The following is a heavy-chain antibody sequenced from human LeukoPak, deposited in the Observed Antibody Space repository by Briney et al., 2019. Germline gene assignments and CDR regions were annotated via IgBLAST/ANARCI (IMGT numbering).Heavy chain of an antibody. CDR3: ATLMLPGIAAAGSITSFDY. V-gene: IGHV1-24*01. CDR1: GYTLTELS. J-gene: IGHJ4*02. D-gene: IGHD6-13*01. CDR2: VDPEDGET. Sequence: ALVKVSCKVSGYTLTELSMHWVRQAPGKGLEWMGGVDPEDGETIYAQKFQGRVTMTEDTSTDTAYMELSSLRSEDTAVYYCATLMLPGIAAAGSITSFDYWGQGTLVTVSS.